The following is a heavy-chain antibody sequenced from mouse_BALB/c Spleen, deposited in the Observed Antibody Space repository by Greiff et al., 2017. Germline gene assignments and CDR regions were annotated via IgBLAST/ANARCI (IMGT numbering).Heavy chain of an antibody. Sequence: VQLKESGGDLVKPGGSLKLSCAASGFTFSSYGMSWVRQTPDKRLEWVATISSGGSYTYYPDSVKGRFTISRDNAKNTLYLQMSSLKSEDTAMYYCARHDAGDYWGQGTSVTVSS. J-gene: IGHJ4*01. CDR2: ISSGGSYT. CDR1: GFTFSSYG. CDR3: ARHDAGDY. V-gene: IGHV5-6*01.